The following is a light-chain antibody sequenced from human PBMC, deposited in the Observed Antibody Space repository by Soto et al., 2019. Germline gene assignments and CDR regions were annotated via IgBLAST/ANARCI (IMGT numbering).Light chain of an antibody. J-gene: IGLJ3*02. V-gene: IGLV2-14*01. CDR1: SSDVGYYNY. CDR2: EVS. Sequence: QSALTQPASVSGSPGQSITISCTGTSSDVGYYNYVSWYQHHPGKAPKLIIYEVSNRPSGVSNRFSVSESGNTASLIISGLQAEDEADYYCSSYTTSSNQVFGGGTKRTVL. CDR3: SSYTTSSNQV.